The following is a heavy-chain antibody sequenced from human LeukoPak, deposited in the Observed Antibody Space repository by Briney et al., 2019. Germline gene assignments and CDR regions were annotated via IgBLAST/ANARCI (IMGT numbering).Heavy chain of an antibody. J-gene: IGHJ5*02. Sequence: SETLSLTCAVYGGSFSGYYWSWIRQPPGKGLEWIGEINHSGSTNYNPSLKSRVTISVDTSKNQFSLKLSSVTAADTAVYYCARIQLGYCSSTSCYNLPGVRFDRWGQGTLVTVSS. CDR1: GGSFSGYY. CDR3: ARIQLGYCSSTSCYNLPGVRFDR. D-gene: IGHD2-2*02. CDR2: INHSGST. V-gene: IGHV4-34*01.